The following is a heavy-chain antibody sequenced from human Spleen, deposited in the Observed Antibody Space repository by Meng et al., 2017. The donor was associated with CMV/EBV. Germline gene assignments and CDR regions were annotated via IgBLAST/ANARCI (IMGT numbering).Heavy chain of an antibody. CDR3: ARDSALFDY. CDR1: GGSITNFY. Sequence: SETLSLTCTVSGGSITNFYWNWIRQSPGKGLEWIGNVNYSGSTKYNPALKSRVIISVDTSKNQFSLNLNSVTAADTAVYYCARDSALFDYWGQGTLVTVSS. V-gene: IGHV4-59*01. CDR2: VNYSGST. J-gene: IGHJ4*02.